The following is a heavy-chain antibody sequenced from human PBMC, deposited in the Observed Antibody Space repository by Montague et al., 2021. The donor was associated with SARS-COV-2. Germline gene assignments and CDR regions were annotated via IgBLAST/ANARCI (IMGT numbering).Heavy chain of an antibody. Sequence: SETLSLTCTFSGASRSTKNYYWGWIRQPPGKGLEWIGSISYSATSYSNPSLKSRVTMSVDTSRNQRSLNLSSVTVADTAVYYCARLGITLGGVIVIRYYFDFWGQGTLVTVSS. V-gene: IGHV4-39*01. J-gene: IGHJ4*02. CDR1: GASRSTKNYY. CDR3: ARLGITLGGVIVIRYYFDF. CDR2: ISYSATS. D-gene: IGHD3-16*02.